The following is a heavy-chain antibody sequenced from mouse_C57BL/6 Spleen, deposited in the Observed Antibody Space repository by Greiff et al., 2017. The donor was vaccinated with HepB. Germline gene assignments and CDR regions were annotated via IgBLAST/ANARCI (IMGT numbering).Heavy chain of an antibody. CDR1: GYTFTDYY. CDR2: INPNNGGT. J-gene: IGHJ3*01. CDR3: ARDLLGFAY. D-gene: IGHD6-1*01. Sequence: EVQLQQSGPELVKPGASVKISCKASGYTFTDYYMNWVKQSHGKSLEWIGDINPNNGGTSYNQKFKGKATLTVDKSSSTAYMELRSLTSEDSAVYYCARDLLGFAYWGQGTLVTVSA. V-gene: IGHV1-26*01.